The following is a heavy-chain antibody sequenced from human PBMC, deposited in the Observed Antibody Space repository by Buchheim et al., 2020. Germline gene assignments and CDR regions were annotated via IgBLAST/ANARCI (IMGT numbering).Heavy chain of an antibody. CDR2: IWYDGSNK. CDR1: GFTFSSYG. CDR3: ARVRKSSSGSSLYYFDY. V-gene: IGHV3-33*01. Sequence: QVQLVESGGGVVQPGRSLRLSCAASGFTFSSYGMHWVRQAPGKGLEWVAVIWYDGSNKYYADSVTGRFTISRDNSKNTLYLQMNSLRAEDTAVYYCARVRKSSSGSSLYYFDYWGQGTL. J-gene: IGHJ4*02. D-gene: IGHD3-10*01.